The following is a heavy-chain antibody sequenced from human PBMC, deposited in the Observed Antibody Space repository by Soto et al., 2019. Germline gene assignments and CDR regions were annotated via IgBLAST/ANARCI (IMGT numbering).Heavy chain of an antibody. CDR1: GFTFSSYA. CDR3: AKDSPMYLELVVSAFDI. V-gene: IGHV3-23*01. CDR2: ISGSGGST. J-gene: IGHJ3*02. Sequence: GGSLRLSCAASGFTFSSYAMSWVRQAPGKGLEWVSAISGSGGSTYYADSVKGRFTISRDNSKNTLYLQMNSLRAEDTAVYYCAKDSPMYLELVVSAFDIWGQGTMVTVSS. D-gene: IGHD6-6*01.